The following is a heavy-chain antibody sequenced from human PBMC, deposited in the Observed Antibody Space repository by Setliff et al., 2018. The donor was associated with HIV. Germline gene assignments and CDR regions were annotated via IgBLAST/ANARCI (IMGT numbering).Heavy chain of an antibody. CDR3: ARVRCSGANCFNWFDF. D-gene: IGHD2-15*01. Sequence: ASVKVSCKASGYSFSNFAIHWVRQAPGQRLEWLGWINAGSGNTRYSQKFQDRLTITRDTSARTVYMELSSLKSEDTAVYYCARVRCSGANCFNWFDFWGQGTQVTVSS. CDR1: GYSFSNFA. J-gene: IGHJ5*01. CDR2: INAGSGNT. V-gene: IGHV1-3*01.